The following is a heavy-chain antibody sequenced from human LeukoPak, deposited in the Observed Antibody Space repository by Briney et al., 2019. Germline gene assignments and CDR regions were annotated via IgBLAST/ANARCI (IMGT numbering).Heavy chain of an antibody. CDR1: GYTFTGYY. D-gene: IGHD3-10*01. Sequence: GASVKVSCKASGYTFTGYYMHWVRQAPGQGLEWMGWINPNSGGTNYAQKFQGRVTMTRDTSISTAYMELSRLRSDDTAVYYCARGPRRNYYGSGSSGTDAFDIWGQGTMVTVSS. CDR2: INPNSGGT. J-gene: IGHJ3*02. V-gene: IGHV1-2*02. CDR3: ARGPRRNYYGSGSSGTDAFDI.